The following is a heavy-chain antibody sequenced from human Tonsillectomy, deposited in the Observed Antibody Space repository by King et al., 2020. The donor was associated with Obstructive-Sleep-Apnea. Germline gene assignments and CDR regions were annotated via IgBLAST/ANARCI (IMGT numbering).Heavy chain of an antibody. CDR1: GFTFSSYS. J-gene: IGHJ5*02. CDR3: ARKEETYTNWFDP. Sequence: VQLVESGGGLVQPWGSLRLSCAASGFTFSSYSMIWFLQAPGKGLKWISYISSSGSAMFPADSVKGRFTISRDNAKSSLYLQMNSLRAEDTAVYYCARKEETYTNWFDPWGQGTLVTVSS. D-gene: IGHD4-11*01. V-gene: IGHV3-48*04. CDR2: ISSSGSAM.